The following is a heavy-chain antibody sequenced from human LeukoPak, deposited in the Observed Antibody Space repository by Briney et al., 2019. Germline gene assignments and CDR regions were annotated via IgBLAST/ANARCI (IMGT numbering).Heavy chain of an antibody. J-gene: IGHJ4*02. CDR3: ATELSSDTAFDY. V-gene: IGHV3-33*03. Sequence: GGSLRLSCAASGFTFSAYGMHWVRQPPGKGLEWVAMTWFDGSNKFYADAVKGRFTISRDHSKNTLYLQMNSLRAEDTAVYYCATELSSDTAFDYWGQGTLVAVSS. CDR1: GFTFSAYG. CDR2: TWFDGSNK. D-gene: IGHD5-18*01.